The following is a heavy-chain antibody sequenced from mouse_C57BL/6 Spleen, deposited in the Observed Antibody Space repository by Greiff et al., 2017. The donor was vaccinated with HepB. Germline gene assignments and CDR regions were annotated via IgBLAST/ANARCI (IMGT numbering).Heavy chain of an antibody. CDR1: GYTFTSYW. CDR2: IDPNSSWT. D-gene: IGHD1-1*01. V-gene: IGHV1-72*01. Sequence: QVQLQQSGAELVKPGASVKLSCKASGYTFTSYWMPWVKQTPGQGLEWIGRIDPNSSWTKYTENVKSQATLTVDKPSSTAYMQLSRLTSEDSAVYYCAREGPYYYGSSYWYFDVWGTGTTVTVSS. J-gene: IGHJ1*03. CDR3: AREGPYYYGSSYWYFDV.